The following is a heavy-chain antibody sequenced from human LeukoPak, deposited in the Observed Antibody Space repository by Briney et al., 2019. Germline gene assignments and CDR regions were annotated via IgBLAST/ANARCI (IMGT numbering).Heavy chain of an antibody. J-gene: IGHJ4*02. CDR3: AKDRGFLEWIDY. Sequence: PGGSLRLSCAASGFTFSSYGMHWVRQAPGKGLEWVAFIRYDGSNKYYADSVKGRFTISRDNSKNTLYLQMNSLRAEDTAVYYCAKDRGFLEWIDYWGQGTLVTVSS. D-gene: IGHD3-3*01. CDR1: GFTFSSYG. V-gene: IGHV3-30*02. CDR2: IRYDGSNK.